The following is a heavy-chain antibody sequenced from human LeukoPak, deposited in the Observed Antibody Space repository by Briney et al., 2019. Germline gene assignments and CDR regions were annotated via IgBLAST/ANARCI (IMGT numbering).Heavy chain of an antibody. CDR2: IYYSGST. J-gene: IGHJ4*02. V-gene: IGHV4-59*01. D-gene: IGHD6-13*01. Sequence: SETLSLTCTVSGGSISSYYWRWIRQPPGKGLEWIGYIYYSGSTNYDPSLKSRVTISVDTSKNQFSLKLSSVTAADTAVYYCARVGSSLYFDYWGQGTLVTVSS. CDR1: GGSISSYY. CDR3: ARVGSSLYFDY.